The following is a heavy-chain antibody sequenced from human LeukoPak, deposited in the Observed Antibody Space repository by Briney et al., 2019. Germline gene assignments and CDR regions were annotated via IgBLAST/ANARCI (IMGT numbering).Heavy chain of an antibody. J-gene: IGHJ3*02. CDR1: GFTFSAYW. Sequence: PGGSLRLSCAASGFTFSAYWMHWVRQAPGKGLVWVSRINSDGSPTAYADSVKGRFTISRDNAKNTLYLQMNSLRAEDSAVYYCARGGLYSYDGFDIWGQGTMVTVSS. CDR2: INSDGSPT. D-gene: IGHD2-15*01. CDR3: ARGGLYSYDGFDI. V-gene: IGHV3-74*01.